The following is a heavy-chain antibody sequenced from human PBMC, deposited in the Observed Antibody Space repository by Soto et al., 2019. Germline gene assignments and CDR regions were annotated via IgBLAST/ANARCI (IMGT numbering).Heavy chain of an antibody. D-gene: IGHD2-15*01. CDR1: GFTFSSYS. J-gene: IGHJ5*02. CDR3: ARGGVVVVAATGDNWFDP. Sequence: EVQLVESGGGLVQPGGSLRLSCAASGFTFSSYSMNWVRQAPGKGLEWVSYISSSSSTIYYADSVKGRFTISRDNAKNSLYLQMNSLRAEDTAVYYCARGGVVVVAATGDNWFDPWGQGTLVTVSS. CDR2: ISSSSSTI. V-gene: IGHV3-48*01.